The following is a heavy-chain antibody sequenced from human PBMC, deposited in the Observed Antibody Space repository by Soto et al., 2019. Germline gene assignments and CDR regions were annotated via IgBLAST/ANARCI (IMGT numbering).Heavy chain of an antibody. CDR3: VSLSSTTTHYYFDC. J-gene: IGHJ4*02. CDR2: INHSGST. D-gene: IGHD3-10*02. V-gene: IGHV4-34*01. Sequence: SETLSLTCTVYGGSFSGYYWSWIRQPPGKGLEWIGEINHSGSTNYNPSLKSRVTISVDTSKNSLYLQMNSLKADDAAVYYCVSLSSTTTHYYFDCWGQGTLVTVSS. CDR1: GGSFSGYY.